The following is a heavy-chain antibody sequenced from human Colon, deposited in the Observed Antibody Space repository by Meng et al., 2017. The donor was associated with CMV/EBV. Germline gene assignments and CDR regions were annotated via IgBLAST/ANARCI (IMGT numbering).Heavy chain of an antibody. D-gene: IGHD3-3*01. J-gene: IGHJ4*02. V-gene: IGHV3-23*01. CDR3: AKGAAFGVTAPDY. CDR2: IRGNGGSA. CDR1: GFTFSGYT. Sequence: AASGFTFSGYTMTGVRQAPGKGLEWVSRIRGNGGSAAYADSVQDRFTIFRDNSQNTLYLQMNSLRAEDTAVYYCAKGAAFGVTAPDYWGQGTLVTVSS.